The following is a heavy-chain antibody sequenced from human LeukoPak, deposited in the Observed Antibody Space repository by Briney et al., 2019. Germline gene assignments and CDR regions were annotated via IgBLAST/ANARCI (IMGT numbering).Heavy chain of an antibody. CDR2: ISGSGGST. Sequence: SGGSLRLSCAASGFTFSSYAMSWVRQAPGKGLEWVSAISGSGGSTYYADSVKGRFTISRDNSKNTLYLQMNSLRAGDTAVYYCARERRGIVVVGSGFDYWGQGTLVTVSS. CDR1: GFTFSSYA. CDR3: ARERRGIVVVGSGFDY. J-gene: IGHJ4*02. V-gene: IGHV3-23*01. D-gene: IGHD2-15*01.